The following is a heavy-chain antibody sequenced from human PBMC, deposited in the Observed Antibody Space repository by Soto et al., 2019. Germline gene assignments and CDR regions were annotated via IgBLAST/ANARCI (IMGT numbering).Heavy chain of an antibody. Sequence: QVQLVQSGAEVKKPGASVKVSCKASGYTFTSYAMHWVRQAPGQRLEWMGWINAGNGNTKYSQKFQGRVTITRDTSASTAYMELSSLRSEDTAVYYCARPYYDILTGYFFDYWGQGTLVTVSS. CDR2: INAGNGNT. V-gene: IGHV1-3*01. CDR1: GYTFTSYA. D-gene: IGHD3-9*01. CDR3: ARPYYDILTGYFFDY. J-gene: IGHJ4*02.